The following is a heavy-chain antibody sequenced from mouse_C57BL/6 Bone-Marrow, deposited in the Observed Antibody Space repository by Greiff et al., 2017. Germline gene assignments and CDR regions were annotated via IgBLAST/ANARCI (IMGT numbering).Heavy chain of an antibody. CDR1: GYTFPSYW. J-gene: IGHJ4*01. Sequence: QVQLQQPGAELVRPGTSVKLSCKASGYTFPSYWMHWVKQRPGQGLEWIGVIDPSDSYTNYNQKFKGKATLTVDTSSSTAYMQLGRLTSENSAVYDCERRWTYYAIDYWGQGTSVTVAS. V-gene: IGHV1-59*01. CDR2: IDPSDSYT. CDR3: ERRWTYYAIDY.